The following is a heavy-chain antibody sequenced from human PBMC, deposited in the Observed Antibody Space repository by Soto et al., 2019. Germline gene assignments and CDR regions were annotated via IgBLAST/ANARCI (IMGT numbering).Heavy chain of an antibody. J-gene: IGHJ4*02. Sequence: SETLSLTCSVSGGYISSGGNYWSWIRQHPGKGLEWIGFIYYTGHTKYNAALKSRASIAGDMSENQFSLTLTSVTAADTAVYYFAREDINESFFDSWGPGILVTVSS. D-gene: IGHD2-8*01. V-gene: IGHV4-31*03. CDR3: AREDINESFFDS. CDR1: GGYISSGGNY. CDR2: IYYTGHT.